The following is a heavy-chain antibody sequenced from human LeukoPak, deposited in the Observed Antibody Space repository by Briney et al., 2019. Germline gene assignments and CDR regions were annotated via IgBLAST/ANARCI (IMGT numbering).Heavy chain of an antibody. CDR3: ATHSYYYGSGSYPHYLDY. V-gene: IGHV3-20*04. Sequence: GGSLRLSCAASGFSFVDNGMTWVRQVPGKGLEWVSGINWNGETTGYVDSVKGRFTISRDNAKNSLYLQMNSLRAEDTALYYCATHSYYYGSGSYPHYLDYWGQGTLVTVSS. J-gene: IGHJ4*02. CDR2: INWNGETT. D-gene: IGHD3-10*01. CDR1: GFSFVDNG.